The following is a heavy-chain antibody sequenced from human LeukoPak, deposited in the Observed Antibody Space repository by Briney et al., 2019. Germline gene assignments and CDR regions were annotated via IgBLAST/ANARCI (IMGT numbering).Heavy chain of an antibody. CDR3: ARPNSGYDPGSFDY. V-gene: IGHV4-39*07. D-gene: IGHD5-12*01. CDR1: GGSINSALYY. Sequence: SETLSLTCTVSGGSINSALYYWAWIRQPPGKGLEWIGEINHSGSTNYNPSLKSRVTISVDTSKNQFSLKLSSVTAADTAVYYCARPNSGYDPGSFDYWGQGTLVTVSS. J-gene: IGHJ4*02. CDR2: INHSGST.